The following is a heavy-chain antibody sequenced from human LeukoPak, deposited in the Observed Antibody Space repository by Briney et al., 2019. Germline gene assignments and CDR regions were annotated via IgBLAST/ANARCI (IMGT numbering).Heavy chain of an antibody. CDR3: ATQVGELWLFDY. CDR1: GYTFTGYY. CDR2: INPNSGGT. D-gene: IGHD5-18*01. V-gene: IGHV1-2*06. Sequence: GASVKVSCKXSGYTFTGYYMHWVRQAPGQGLEWMGRINPNSGGTNYAQKFQGRVTMTRDTSISTAYMELSRLRSDDTAVYYCATQVGELWLFDYWGQGTLVTVSS. J-gene: IGHJ4*02.